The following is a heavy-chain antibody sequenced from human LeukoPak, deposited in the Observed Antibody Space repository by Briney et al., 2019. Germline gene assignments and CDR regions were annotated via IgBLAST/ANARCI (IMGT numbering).Heavy chain of an antibody. CDR2: INHSGST. CDR3: ARGTGSPDY. CDR1: GGSISSYY. V-gene: IGHV4-34*01. Sequence: SETLSLTCTVSGGSISSYYWSWIRQPPGKGLEWIGEINHSGSTNYNPSLKSRVTISVDTSKNQFSLKLSSVTAADTAVYYCARGTGSPDYWGQGTLVTVSS. J-gene: IGHJ4*02.